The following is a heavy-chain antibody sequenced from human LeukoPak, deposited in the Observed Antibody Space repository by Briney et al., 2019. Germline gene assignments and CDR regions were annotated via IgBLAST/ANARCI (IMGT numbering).Heavy chain of an antibody. CDR2: IIPIFGTA. J-gene: IGHJ3*02. V-gene: IGHV1-69*05. CDR1: GGSFSSEA. D-gene: IGHD2-2*01. Sequence: SVKVSCKAFGGSFSSEAISWVRQAPGQGLEWMGGIIPIFGTANYAQKFQGRVTITTDESTSTAYMELSSLRSEDTAVYYCATDPRDIVVVPAEDGAFDIWGQGTMVTVSS. CDR3: ATDPRDIVVVPAEDGAFDI.